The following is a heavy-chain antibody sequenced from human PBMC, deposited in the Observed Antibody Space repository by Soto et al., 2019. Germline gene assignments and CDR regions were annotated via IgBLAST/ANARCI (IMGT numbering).Heavy chain of an antibody. CDR1: GYTFTRYY. Sequence: QVQLVQSGAEVKKPGASVKVSCKASGYTFTRYYVHWVRQAPGQGLEWMALINSSGGSTTYAQKFQGRVTMTRDTSTSTVYMELSSLTSEDTALYYCARGGEITIGNYGMDVWGQGTTVIVSS. V-gene: IGHV1-46*01. D-gene: IGHD3-16*01. CDR3: ARGGEITIGNYGMDV. CDR2: INSSGGST. J-gene: IGHJ6*02.